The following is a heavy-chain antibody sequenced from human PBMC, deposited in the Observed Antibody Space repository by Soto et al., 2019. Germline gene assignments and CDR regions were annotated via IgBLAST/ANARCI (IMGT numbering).Heavy chain of an antibody. CDR3: ARTGYGSGSYYNRYWYFDL. CDR1: GGSFSGYY. D-gene: IGHD3-10*01. V-gene: IGHV4-34*01. J-gene: IGHJ2*01. CDR2: INHSGST. Sequence: SETLSLTCAVYGGSFSGYYWSWIRQPPGKGLEWIGEINHSGSTNYNPSLKSRVTISVDTSKNQFSLKLSSVTAADTAVYYCARTGYGSGSYYNRYWYFDLWGRGTLVTVSS.